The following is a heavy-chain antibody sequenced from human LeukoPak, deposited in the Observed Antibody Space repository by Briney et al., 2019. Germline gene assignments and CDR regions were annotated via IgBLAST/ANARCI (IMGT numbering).Heavy chain of an antibody. D-gene: IGHD2-21*02. J-gene: IGHJ4*02. CDR3: ARRDYYFDY. Sequence: GGSLRLSCAASGFTFGSYWMSWVRQAPGKGLEWVANIKQDGSEKYYLDSVKGRFTISRDNAKNSLYLQMNSLRAEDTAVYYCARRDYYFDYWGQGTLVTVSS. CDR1: GFTFGSYW. CDR2: IKQDGSEK. V-gene: IGHV3-7*01.